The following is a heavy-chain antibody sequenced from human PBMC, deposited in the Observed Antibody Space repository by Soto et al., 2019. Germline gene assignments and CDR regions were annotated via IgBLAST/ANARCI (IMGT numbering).Heavy chain of an antibody. CDR2: ISSDGSKT. Sequence: QVHLVESGGGVVQAGRSLRLSCAASGFSFSAYSMHWVRQAPGKGLEWVAVISSDGSKTYYADSLKGRFTVSRDNSKNILYLQMNSLRAEDTAVYYCARAGQQVAVFDYWGQGTEVTVSS. V-gene: IGHV3-30-3*01. J-gene: IGHJ4*02. CDR1: GFSFSAYS. CDR3: ARAGQQVAVFDY. D-gene: IGHD6-13*01.